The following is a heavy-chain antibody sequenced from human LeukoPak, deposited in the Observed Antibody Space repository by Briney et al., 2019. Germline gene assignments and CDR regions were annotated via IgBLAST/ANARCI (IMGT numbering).Heavy chain of an antibody. CDR3: ARGRYSSWSWFDP. Sequence: PSETLSLTCAVYGGSFSGYYWSWIRQPPGKGLEWIGEINHSGSTNHNPSLKSRVTISVDTSKNQFSLKLSSVTAADTAVYYCARGRYSSWSWFDPWGQGTLVTVSS. CDR2: INHSGST. J-gene: IGHJ5*02. V-gene: IGHV4-34*01. CDR1: GGSFSGYY. D-gene: IGHD6-13*01.